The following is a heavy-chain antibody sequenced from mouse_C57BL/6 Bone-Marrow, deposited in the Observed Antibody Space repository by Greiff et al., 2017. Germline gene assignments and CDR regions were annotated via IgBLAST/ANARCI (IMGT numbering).Heavy chain of an antibody. Sequence: VQLQESGPGLVAPSPSLSITCTVSGFSLTSYGVHWVRQPPGKGLEWLVVIWSDGSTTYNSALKSRLSISKDNSKSQVFLKMNSLQTDDTAMYYCARHLNYVSYYAMDYWGQGTSVTVSS. CDR3: ARHLNYVSYYAMDY. D-gene: IGHD1-1*01. CDR1: GFSLTSYG. J-gene: IGHJ4*01. V-gene: IGHV2-6-1*01. CDR2: IWSDGST.